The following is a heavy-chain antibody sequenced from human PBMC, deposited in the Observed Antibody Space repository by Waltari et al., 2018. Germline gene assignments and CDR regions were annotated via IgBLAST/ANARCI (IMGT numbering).Heavy chain of an antibody. D-gene: IGHD1-26*01. J-gene: IGHJ5*02. V-gene: IGHV4-38-2*02. CDR3: ANNEWGLPVS. CDR2: IHYSGVT. Sequence: QVGLQESGPGLVKPSETLSLTCTVSGYSISSGYWWGWIRQPPGKGLAWIASIHYSGVTQYTPSLRSRVTISADTSKNQFSLRLTSVTAADTAVYYCANNEWGLPVSWGQGALVTVSS. CDR1: GYSISSGYW.